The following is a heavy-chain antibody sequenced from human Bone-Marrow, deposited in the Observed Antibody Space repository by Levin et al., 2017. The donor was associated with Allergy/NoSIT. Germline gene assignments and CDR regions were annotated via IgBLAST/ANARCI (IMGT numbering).Heavy chain of an antibody. Sequence: GGSLRLSCAASGFTFSSYGMHWVRQAPGKGLEWVAVIWYDGSNKYYADSVKGRFTISRDNSKNTLYLQMNSLRAEDTAVYYCARDRFGIVATGGNWFDPWGQGTLVTVSS. J-gene: IGHJ5*02. CDR3: ARDRFGIVATGGNWFDP. D-gene: IGHD5-12*01. V-gene: IGHV3-33*01. CDR2: IWYDGSNK. CDR1: GFTFSSYG.